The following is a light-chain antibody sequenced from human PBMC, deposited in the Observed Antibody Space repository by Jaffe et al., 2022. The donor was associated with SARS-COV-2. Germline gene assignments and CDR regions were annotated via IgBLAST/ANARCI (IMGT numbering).Light chain of an antibody. Sequence: DIQMTQSPSSLSASVGDRVTITCRASQSISTYLNWYQQKPGKAPQLLIYATSSLQSGVPSRFSGSGSGTDFTLTISSLQPEDFATYFCQQSYSRVWTFGQGTKVEIK. CDR2: ATS. J-gene: IGKJ1*01. CDR3: QQSYSRVWT. V-gene: IGKV1-39*01. CDR1: QSISTY.